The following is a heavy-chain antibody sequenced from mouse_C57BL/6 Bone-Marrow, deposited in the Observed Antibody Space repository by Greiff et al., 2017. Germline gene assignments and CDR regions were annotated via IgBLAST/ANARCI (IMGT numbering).Heavy chain of an antibody. D-gene: IGHD1-1*01. V-gene: IGHV14-4*01. CDR3: TSGFITAVVSVMDY. J-gene: IGHJ4*01. CDR2: IDPENGDT. Sequence: EVKLMESGAELVRPGASVKLSCTASGFNIKDDYMHWVKQRPEQGLEWIGWIDPENGDTEYASKFQGKATITSDTSSNTAYLQLSSLTSEDTAVYYCTSGFITAVVSVMDYWGQGTSVTVSA. CDR1: GFNIKDDY.